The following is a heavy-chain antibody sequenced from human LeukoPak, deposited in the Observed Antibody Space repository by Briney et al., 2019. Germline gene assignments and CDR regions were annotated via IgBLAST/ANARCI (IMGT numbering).Heavy chain of an antibody. CDR2: IYSGGST. J-gene: IGHJ4*02. D-gene: IGHD3-10*01. CDR1: GFTVSSNY. CDR3: ASGYYYGSGPIDY. V-gene: IGHV3-53*04. Sequence: GGSLRLSCAASGFTVSSNYMSWVRQAPGKGLEWVSVIYSGGSTYYADSVKGRFTISRHNSKNTLYLQVNSLRAEDTAVYYCASGYYYGSGPIDYWGQGTLVTVSS.